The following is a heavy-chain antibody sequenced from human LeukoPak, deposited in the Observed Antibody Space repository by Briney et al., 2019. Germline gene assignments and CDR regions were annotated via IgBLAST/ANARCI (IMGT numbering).Heavy chain of an antibody. CDR3: VRENNGIDY. Sequence: QPGGSLRLSCAVSGLTISKYWMDWARQQPRRGPVWVSHLNGDGRTTYADSVKGRFTTSRDNAKNTLYLQMDSLRAEDTAVYYCVRENNGIDYWGQGTLVTVSS. CDR2: LNGDGRT. CDR1: GLTISKYW. V-gene: IGHV3-74*03. D-gene: IGHD1-14*01. J-gene: IGHJ4*02.